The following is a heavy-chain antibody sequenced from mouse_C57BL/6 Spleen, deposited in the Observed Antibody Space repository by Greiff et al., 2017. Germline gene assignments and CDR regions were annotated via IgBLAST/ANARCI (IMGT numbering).Heavy chain of an antibody. CDR2: SRNKANDYTT. CDR3: ARDEGRGYWYFDV. J-gene: IGHJ1*03. D-gene: IGHD1-1*01. CDR1: GFTFSDFY. Sequence: EVKLMESGGGLVQSGRSLRLSCATSGFTFSDFYMEWVRQAPGKGLEWIAASRNKANDYTTEYSASVKGRFIVSRDTSQSILYLQMNALRAEDTAIYYCARDEGRGYWYFDVWGTGTTVTVSS. V-gene: IGHV7-1*01.